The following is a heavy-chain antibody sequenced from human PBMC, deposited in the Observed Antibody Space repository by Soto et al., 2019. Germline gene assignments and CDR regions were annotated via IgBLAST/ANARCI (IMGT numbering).Heavy chain of an antibody. CDR2: INPANGNT. Sequence: QVQLAQSGAEERKPGASVKVSCEATGYTFTAYAMHWVRQAPGQRLEWMGGINPANGNTKYSQKFQARLTITSDTSANTVYLELNRLTSEDPAMYYCTRSAISPYGGLIGPFDYWGQGNLVTVSS. CDR1: GYTFTAYA. J-gene: IGHJ4*02. D-gene: IGHD3-16*02. V-gene: IGHV1-3*05. CDR3: TRSAISPYGGLIGPFDY.